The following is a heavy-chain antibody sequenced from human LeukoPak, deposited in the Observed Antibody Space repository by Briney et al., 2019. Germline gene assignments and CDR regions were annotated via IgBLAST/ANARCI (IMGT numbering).Heavy chain of an antibody. V-gene: IGHV3-53*01. Sequence: GGSLRLSCAASGFTVSSNYMSWVRQAPGKGLEWVSVIYSGGSTYYADSVKGRFTISRDNSKNTLYLQMNSLRAEDTAVYYCARDYCSGGSCYSDYWAREPWSPSPQ. D-gene: IGHD2-15*01. J-gene: IGHJ4*02. CDR2: IYSGGST. CDR3: ARDYCSGGSCYSDY. CDR1: GFTVSSNY.